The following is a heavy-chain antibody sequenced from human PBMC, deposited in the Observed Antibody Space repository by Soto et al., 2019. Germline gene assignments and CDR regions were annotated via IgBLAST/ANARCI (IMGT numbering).Heavy chain of an antibody. V-gene: IGHV4-34*01. D-gene: IGHD6-19*01. CDR3: ASRSIISGRIYYYYYGMDV. CDR1: GGSFSGYY. J-gene: IGHJ6*02. Sequence: SETLSLTCAVYGGSFSGYYWSWIRQPPGKGLEWIGEINHSGSTNYNPSLKSRVTISVDTSKNQFSLKLSSVTAADTAVYYCASRSIISGRIYYYYYGMDVWGQGTTVTVSS. CDR2: INHSGST.